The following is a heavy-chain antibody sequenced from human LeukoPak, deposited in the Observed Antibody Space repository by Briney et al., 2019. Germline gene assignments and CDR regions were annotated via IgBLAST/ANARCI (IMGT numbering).Heavy chain of an antibody. CDR2: ISSSGSTI. CDR1: GFTFSDYY. D-gene: IGHD3-9*01. J-gene: IGHJ4*02. V-gene: IGHV3-11*01. CDR3: ARDVRPGVLRYFDWSKAY. Sequence: PGGSLRLSCAASGFTFSDYYMSWIRQAPGKGLEWVSYISSSGSTIYYADSVKGRFTISRDNAKNSLYLQMNSLRAEDTAVYYCARDVRPGVLRYFDWSKAYWGQGTLVTVSS.